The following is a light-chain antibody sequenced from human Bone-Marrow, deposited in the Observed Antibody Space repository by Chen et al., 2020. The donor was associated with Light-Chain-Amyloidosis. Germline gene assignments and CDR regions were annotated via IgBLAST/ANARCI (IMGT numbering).Light chain of an antibody. J-gene: IGLJ3*02. Sequence: QTVVTQEPSFSVSPGGTVTLTCGLSSGSVSTSYYPSWYQQTPGQAPRTLIYITDTRSSGVPDRFSGAIRGNKACLTITGAQAEDEADYYCVLYLGSGTWVFGGGTKLTVL. CDR3: VLYLGSGTWV. CDR2: ITD. V-gene: IGLV8-61*01. CDR1: SGSVSTSYY.